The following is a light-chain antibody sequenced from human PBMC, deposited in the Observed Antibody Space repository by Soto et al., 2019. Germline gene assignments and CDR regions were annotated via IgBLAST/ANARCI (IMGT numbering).Light chain of an antibody. CDR1: SSDVGYYNY. V-gene: IGLV2-11*01. CDR2: DVN. Sequence: QSALTQPRSVSGSPGQSVTISCTGTSSDVGYYNYVSWYQQHPGKAPKLMIYDVNKRPSGVPDRFSGSKSGNTASLNISGLQAEDEADYSCCSYAGSDTFVFGGGTQLTVL. J-gene: IGLJ2*01. CDR3: CSYAGSDTFV.